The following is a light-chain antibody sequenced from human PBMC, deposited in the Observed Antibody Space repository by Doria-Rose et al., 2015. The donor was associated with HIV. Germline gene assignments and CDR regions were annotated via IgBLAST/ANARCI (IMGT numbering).Light chain of an antibody. CDR3: HQYGTSWT. CDR1: QSFSSTY. Sequence: TQSPGTLSLSPGERATLSCRASQSFSSTYLAWYQQKPGQAPSLLIYDGSTRATGIPDRFSASGSGTDFTLTIISLEPEDFALYYCHQYGTSWTFGQGTKVEI. J-gene: IGKJ1*01. V-gene: IGKV3-20*01. CDR2: DGS.